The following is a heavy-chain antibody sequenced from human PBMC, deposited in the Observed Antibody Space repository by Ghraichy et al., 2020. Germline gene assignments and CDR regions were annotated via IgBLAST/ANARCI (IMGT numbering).Heavy chain of an antibody. Sequence: GGSLRLSCAASGFTFAAYAMAWVRQAPGKGLEWVSTISGSGGNRHYTDSVKGRFTLSRDNAKNTLSLEMSSLRAEDTAVYYCAREKGRGSYFYNALDVWGQGTVVTVSS. V-gene: IGHV3-23*01. D-gene: IGHD1-26*01. CDR1: GFTFAAYA. J-gene: IGHJ3*01. CDR3: AREKGRGSYFYNALDV. CDR2: ISGSGGNR.